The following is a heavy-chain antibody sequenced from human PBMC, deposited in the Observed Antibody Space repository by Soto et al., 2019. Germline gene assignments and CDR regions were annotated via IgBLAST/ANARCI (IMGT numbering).Heavy chain of an antibody. CDR3: GRGGGGVIVVAGLDV. Sequence: ASVKVSCKASGYTFTGYYIHWVRQAPGQGLEWMGWINPNSGGTYYAQNFEGRVTMTRDTSSSTAYMELSRLSSDDTATYYCGRGGGGVIVVAGLDVWGQGTTVTVSS. CDR2: INPNSGGT. V-gene: IGHV1-2*02. CDR1: GYTFTGYY. D-gene: IGHD3-10*01. J-gene: IGHJ6*02.